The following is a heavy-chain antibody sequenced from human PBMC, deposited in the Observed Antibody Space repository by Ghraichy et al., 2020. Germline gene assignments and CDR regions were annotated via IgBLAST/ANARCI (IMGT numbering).Heavy chain of an antibody. J-gene: IGHJ4*02. D-gene: IGHD6-6*01. Sequence: GGSLRLSCTVSGFTFSKYGMNWVRQAPGKGLEWVSGISDSGDTTYYADSVNGRFTTSRDNSKNTLYVQMSSLRAEDTAVYYCAKGYSGYSSASDYWGQGTLVTVSS. CDR1: GFTFSKYG. CDR2: ISDSGDTT. CDR3: AKGYSGYSSASDY. V-gene: IGHV3-23*01.